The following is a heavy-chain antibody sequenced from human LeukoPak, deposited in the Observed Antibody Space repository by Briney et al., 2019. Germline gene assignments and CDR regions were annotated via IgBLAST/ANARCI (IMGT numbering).Heavy chain of an antibody. CDR1: GASISSYY. Sequence: SETLSLTCAISGASISSYYWSWVRQPPGKGLEWIGHIFYSGTTSYNPSLKSRITIVVDRSKNHFSLKLKSVTAADTAVYYCAAFPWYYYGSGSWYYWGQGTLVTVSS. D-gene: IGHD3-10*01. CDR2: IFYSGTT. J-gene: IGHJ4*02. CDR3: AAFPWYYYGSGSWYY. V-gene: IGHV4-59*01.